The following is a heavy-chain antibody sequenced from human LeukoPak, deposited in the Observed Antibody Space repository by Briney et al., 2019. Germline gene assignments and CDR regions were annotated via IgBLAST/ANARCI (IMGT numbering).Heavy chain of an antibody. D-gene: IGHD3-22*01. Sequence: ASVKVSCKAYGYTFTGYDLHWVRQAPGQGLEWMGWINPNSGGTSYAQKFQGRVIMTRDTSISTAYMELGRLTSDDTAVYYCARAHHYDGTVYYAYFDYWGQGTLVTVSS. CDR1: GYTFTGYD. CDR2: INPNSGGT. V-gene: IGHV1-2*02. J-gene: IGHJ4*02. CDR3: ARAHHYDGTVYYAYFDY.